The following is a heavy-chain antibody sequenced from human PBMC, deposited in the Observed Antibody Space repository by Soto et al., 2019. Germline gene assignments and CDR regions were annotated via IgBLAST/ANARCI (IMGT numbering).Heavy chain of an antibody. V-gene: IGHV5-51*01. Sequence: GESLKVSCKGSGYNFNNYWIVWVRQMPGKGLECMGIVYPGDSDTRYRPSFQGQVTISADKSTSTAYLQWSSLKASDTAMYYCARKSTVTDYYYHGMDVWGQGTTVTVSS. CDR3: ARKSTVTDYYYHGMDV. J-gene: IGHJ6*02. CDR2: VYPGDSDT. CDR1: GYNFNNYW. D-gene: IGHD4-17*01.